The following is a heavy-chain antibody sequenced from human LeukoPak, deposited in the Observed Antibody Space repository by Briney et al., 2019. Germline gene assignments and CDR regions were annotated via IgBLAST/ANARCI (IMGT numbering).Heavy chain of an antibody. V-gene: IGHV4-59*01. J-gene: IGHJ5*02. Sequence: SSETLSLTCTVSGGSISSYYWSWIRQPPGKGLEWIGYIYYSGSTNYNPSLKSRVIISVDTSKNQFSLKLSSVTAADTAVYYCARDKANNWFDPWGQGTLVTVSS. CDR2: IYYSGST. CDR1: GGSISSYY. CDR3: ARDKANNWFDP.